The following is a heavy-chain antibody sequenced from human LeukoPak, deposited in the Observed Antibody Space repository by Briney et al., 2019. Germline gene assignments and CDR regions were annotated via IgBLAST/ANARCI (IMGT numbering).Heavy chain of an antibody. J-gene: IGHJ3*02. Sequence: SETLSLTRTVSGGPISSYYWSWIRQPPGKGLEWIGYIYYSGSTNYNPSLKSRVTISVDTSKNQFSLKLSSVTAADTAVYYCARVGWHDAFDIWGQGTMVTVSS. D-gene: IGHD5-24*01. CDR3: ARVGWHDAFDI. CDR2: IYYSGST. V-gene: IGHV4-59*01. CDR1: GGPISSYY.